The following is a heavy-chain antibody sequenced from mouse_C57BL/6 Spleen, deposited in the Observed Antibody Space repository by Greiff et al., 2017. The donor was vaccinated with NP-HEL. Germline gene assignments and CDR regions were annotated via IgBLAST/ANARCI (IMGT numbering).Heavy chain of an antibody. CDR1: GFSLTSYG. CDR3: ARRGLRREGAMDY. V-gene: IGHV2-2*01. CDR2: IWSGGST. J-gene: IGHJ4*01. D-gene: IGHD2-2*01. Sequence: VKLMESGPGLVQPSQSLSITCTVSGFSLTSYGVHWVRQSPGKGLEWLGVIWSGGSTDYNAAFISRLSISKDNSKSQVFFKMNSLQADDTAIYYCARRGLRREGAMDYWGQGTSVTVSS.